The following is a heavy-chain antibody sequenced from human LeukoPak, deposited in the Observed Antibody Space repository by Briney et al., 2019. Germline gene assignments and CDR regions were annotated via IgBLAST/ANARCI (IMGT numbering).Heavy chain of an antibody. D-gene: IGHD5-24*01. J-gene: IGHJ4*02. Sequence: KSSETLSLTCAVYGGSFSGYYWSWIRQPPGKGLEWIGEINHSGSTNYNPSLKSRVTISVDTSKNQFSLELSSVTAVDTAVYYCARSIRRDGYNFDYWGQGTLVTVSS. CDR3: ARSIRRDGYNFDY. V-gene: IGHV4-34*01. CDR2: INHSGST. CDR1: GGSFSGYY.